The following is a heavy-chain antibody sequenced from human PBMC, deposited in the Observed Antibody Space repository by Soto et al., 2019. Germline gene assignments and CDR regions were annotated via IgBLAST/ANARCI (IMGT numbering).Heavy chain of an antibody. CDR2: ISDSGGST. J-gene: IGHJ6*02. Sequence: GGSLRLSCAASGFTFSSYAMSWVRQAPGKELEWVSAISDSGGSTYYADSVKGRFTISRDNSKNTLYLQMNSLRAEYTAVYYCAIDQGVGAPSYYYFGMDVWGQGTTVTVSS. CDR3: AIDQGVGAPSYYYFGMDV. D-gene: IGHD1-26*01. CDR1: GFTFSSYA. V-gene: IGHV3-23*01.